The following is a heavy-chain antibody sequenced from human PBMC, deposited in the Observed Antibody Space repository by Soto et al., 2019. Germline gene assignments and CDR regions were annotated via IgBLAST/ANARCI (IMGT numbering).Heavy chain of an antibody. J-gene: IGHJ6*02. CDR1: GDSISSGHYY. CDR3: ARDGRLMLRGFSFYNGMDV. D-gene: IGHD3-10*01. Sequence: SETLSLTCTASGDSISSGHYYWSWIRQPPGKGLEWIGYIYYNGSTYYNPSLKSRVTISVDTSKNQFSLKLSSVTAADTAVYFCARDGRLMLRGFSFYNGMDVWGLGSTVTVSS. CDR2: IYYNGST. V-gene: IGHV4-30-4*02.